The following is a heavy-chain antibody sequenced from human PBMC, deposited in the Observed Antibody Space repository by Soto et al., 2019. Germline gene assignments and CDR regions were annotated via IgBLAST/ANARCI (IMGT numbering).Heavy chain of an antibody. CDR1: GGSLSSYH. J-gene: IGHJ5*02. CDR2: INESGGT. Sequence: SETLSLTCAVYGGSLSSYHWSWIRQSPGKGLEWIGEINESGGTNYSPSLKSRVTISVDTSKNQFSLTLNSVTAADTAVYYCASHRGSWGSFRYRWFDPWGQGTVVTVSS. D-gene: IGHD3-16*02. CDR3: ASHRGSWGSFRYRWFDP. V-gene: IGHV4-34*01.